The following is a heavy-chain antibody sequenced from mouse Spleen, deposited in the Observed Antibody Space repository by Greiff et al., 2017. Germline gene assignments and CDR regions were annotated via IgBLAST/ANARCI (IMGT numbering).Heavy chain of an antibody. D-gene: IGHD3-2*02. CDR3: AREETAQATSWFAD. J-gene: IGHJ3*01. CDR2: IYHGDGDT. Sequence: QVQLQQSGAELVKPGASVKISCKASGYAFSSYWMNWVKQRPGKGLEWIGQIYHGDGDTDYNGKFKGKATLTADKSSSTAYMQLSSLTSEDSAVYFCAREETAQATSWFADWGQGTLVTVSA. V-gene: IGHV1-80*01. CDR1: GYAFSSYW.